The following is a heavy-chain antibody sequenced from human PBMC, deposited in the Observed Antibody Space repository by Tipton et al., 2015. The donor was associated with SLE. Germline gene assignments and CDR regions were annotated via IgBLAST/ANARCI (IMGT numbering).Heavy chain of an antibody. CDR3: AKETRGNCSSTSCYKGYYYYYMDV. CDR2: ISWNSGSI. CDR1: GFTFDDYA. D-gene: IGHD2-2*02. Sequence: SLRLSCAASGFTFDDYAMHWVRQAPGKGLEWVSGISWNSGSIGYADSVKGRFTISRDNAKNSLYLQMNSLRAEDTALYYCAKETRGNCSSTSCYKGYYYYYMDVGGKGTTVTVSS. J-gene: IGHJ6*03. V-gene: IGHV3-9*01.